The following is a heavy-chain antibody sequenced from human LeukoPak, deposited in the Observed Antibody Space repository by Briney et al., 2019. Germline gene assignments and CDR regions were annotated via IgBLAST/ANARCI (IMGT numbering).Heavy chain of an antibody. CDR2: IDNDEKIT. Sequence: PGGSLRLSCAASGFTFSGYWMHWVRHAPGKGLVWVSLIDNDEKITTYADSVKGRFTISRDNAKNTLYLQMNSLRADDTAVYYCARDTIAAPGDFDYWGQGTLVTVSS. CDR1: GFTFSGYW. CDR3: ARDTIAAPGDFDY. V-gene: IGHV3-74*01. D-gene: IGHD6-13*01. J-gene: IGHJ4*02.